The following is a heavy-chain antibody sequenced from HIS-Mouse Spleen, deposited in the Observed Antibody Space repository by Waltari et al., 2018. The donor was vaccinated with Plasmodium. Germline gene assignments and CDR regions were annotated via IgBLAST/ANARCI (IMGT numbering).Heavy chain of an antibody. V-gene: IGHV3-30*04. CDR2: ISYDGSNK. J-gene: IGHJ6*02. CDR3: ARLYYDFWSGYYPYGMDV. CDR1: GFTFSCYA. Sequence: QVQLVESGGGVVQPGRSLSLSCAASGFTFSCYALHWVRQAPGKGLEWVAVISYDGSNKYYADSVKGRFTISRDNSKNTLYLQMNSLRAEDTAVYYCARLYYDFWSGYYPYGMDVWGQGTTVTVSS. D-gene: IGHD3-3*01.